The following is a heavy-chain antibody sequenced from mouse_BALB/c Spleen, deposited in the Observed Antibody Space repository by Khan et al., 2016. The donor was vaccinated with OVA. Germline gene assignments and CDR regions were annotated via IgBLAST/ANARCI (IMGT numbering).Heavy chain of an antibody. J-gene: IGHJ3*01. D-gene: IGHD1-1*01. Sequence: QVQLKQPGPGLVAPSQSLSITCTVSGFSLTSYGVGWVRQPPGKGLEWLGVIWGDGSTNYHSALISRLNINKDNSKSHVFLKLNSLQTDDTATYYCALYYCGRAWFAYWGQGTLVTVSA. V-gene: IGHV2-3*01. CDR3: ALYYCGRAWFAY. CDR2: IWGDGST. CDR1: GFSLTSYG.